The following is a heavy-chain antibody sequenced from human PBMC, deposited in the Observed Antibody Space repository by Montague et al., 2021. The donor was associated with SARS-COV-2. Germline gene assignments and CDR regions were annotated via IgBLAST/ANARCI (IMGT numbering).Heavy chain of an antibody. V-gene: IGHV4-39*01. CDR2: FYYAGGT. J-gene: IGHJ4*02. D-gene: IGHD5-12*01. CDR3: ARPYDSSFNY. CDR1: GGSFSCISSH. Sequence: SETLSLTCTVSGGSFSCISSHWSWIRQPPGKGLEYIGSFYYAGGTQYTPSLKSRVTISVDTSNDQFSLKMNSVAAADTAVYFCARPYDSSFNYWGQGTLVTVSS.